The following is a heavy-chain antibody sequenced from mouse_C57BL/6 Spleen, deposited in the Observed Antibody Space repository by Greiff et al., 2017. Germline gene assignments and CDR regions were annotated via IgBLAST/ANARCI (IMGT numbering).Heavy chain of an antibody. CDR3: ATPITTVVADYYAMDY. J-gene: IGHJ4*01. V-gene: IGHV1-64*01. D-gene: IGHD1-1*01. CDR1: GYTFTSYW. CDR2: IHPNSGST. Sequence: QVQLQQPGAELVKPGASVKLSCKASGYTFTSYWMHWVKQRPGRGLEWIGMIHPNSGSTNYNEKFKSKATLTVDKSSSTAYMQLSSLTSEDSAVYYCATPITTVVADYYAMDYWGQGTSVTVSS.